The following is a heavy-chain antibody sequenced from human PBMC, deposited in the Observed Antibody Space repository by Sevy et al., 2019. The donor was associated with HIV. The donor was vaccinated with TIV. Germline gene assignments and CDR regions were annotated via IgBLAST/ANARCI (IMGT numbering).Heavy chain of an antibody. V-gene: IGHV4-59*13. CDR2: IYYTGTT. CDR3: ARDSSVNPTVFDY. J-gene: IGHJ4*02. CDR1: GGSISSYY. Sequence: SETLSLTCTVSGGSISSYYWSWIRQPPGKGLEWIGYIYYTGTTDYNPSLKSRVTISRDTSKTQFSLKLNSVTAADTAVYYCARDSSVNPTVFDYWGQGAPVTVSS. D-gene: IGHD3-10*01.